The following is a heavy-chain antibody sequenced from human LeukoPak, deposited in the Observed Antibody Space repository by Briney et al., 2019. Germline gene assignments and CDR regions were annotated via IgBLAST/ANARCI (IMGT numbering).Heavy chain of an antibody. D-gene: IGHD3-9*01. V-gene: IGHV3-23*01. CDR3: AKVFDWLFLDY. J-gene: IGHJ4*02. CDR1: GFTFSSYA. CDR2: ISGSGGST. Sequence: GGSLRLSCAASGFTFSSYAMSWVRQAPGKGLEWVSAISGSGGSTYYADSVKGRFTTSRDNSKNTLYLRMNSLRAEDTAVYYCAKVFDWLFLDYWGQGTLVTVSS.